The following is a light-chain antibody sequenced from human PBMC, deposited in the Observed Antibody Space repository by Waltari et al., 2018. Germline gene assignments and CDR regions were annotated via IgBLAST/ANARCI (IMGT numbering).Light chain of an antibody. V-gene: IGLV2-23*02. Sequence: QSALTQPASVSGSPGQSITIYCTGTISDGGNYNLVSWYQQHPGKAPKLMIYEDIKRPSGVSNRFSGSKSGNTASLTISGLQAEDEADYYCCSYAGSSTFVFGGGTKLTVL. CDR3: CSYAGSSTFV. J-gene: IGLJ2*01. CDR2: EDI. CDR1: ISDGGNYNL.